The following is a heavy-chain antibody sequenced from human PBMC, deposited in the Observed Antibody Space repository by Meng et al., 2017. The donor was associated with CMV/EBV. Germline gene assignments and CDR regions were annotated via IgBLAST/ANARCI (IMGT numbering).Heavy chain of an antibody. CDR1: EFTFSSYD. CDR3: ARARAGGSYVDY. CDR2: IGTAGDT. Sequence: GESLKISCAASEFTFSSYDMHWVRQATGKGLEWVSAIGTAGDTYYPGSVKGRFTISRENAKNSLYLQMNSLRAGDTAVYYCARARAGGSYVDYWGQGTLVTVS. D-gene: IGHD1-26*01. V-gene: IGHV3-13*01. J-gene: IGHJ4*02.